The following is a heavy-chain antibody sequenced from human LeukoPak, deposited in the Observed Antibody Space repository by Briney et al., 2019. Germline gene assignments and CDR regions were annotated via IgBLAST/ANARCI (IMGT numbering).Heavy chain of an antibody. Sequence: ASVKVSCKASGYTFTSCDIDWVRQATGQGLEWMGWMNPNSGNTGYGQSFQGRITMTRDISIGTAYMELSNLTSEDTAIYYCTRGSSGRRDNWGQGTLVTVSA. V-gene: IGHV1-8*01. CDR1: GYTFTSCD. CDR2: MNPNSGNT. J-gene: IGHJ4*02. D-gene: IGHD6-19*01. CDR3: TRGSSGRRDN.